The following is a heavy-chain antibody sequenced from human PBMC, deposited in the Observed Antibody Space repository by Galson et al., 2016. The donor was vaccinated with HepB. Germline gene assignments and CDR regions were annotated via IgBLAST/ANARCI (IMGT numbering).Heavy chain of an antibody. CDR2: IWFDGNNE. CDR1: GFTFSNYG. V-gene: IGHV3-33*01. J-gene: IGHJ4*02. D-gene: IGHD5-18*01. Sequence: SLRLSCAASGFTFSNYGMQWVRQAPGKGLEWVAVIWFDGNNEYYTDSVKGRFTISRDNSKNTLFLQMNSLRAEDTAVYYCARDRYSYGSLDYWGRGTLVTVSS. CDR3: ARDRYSYGSLDY.